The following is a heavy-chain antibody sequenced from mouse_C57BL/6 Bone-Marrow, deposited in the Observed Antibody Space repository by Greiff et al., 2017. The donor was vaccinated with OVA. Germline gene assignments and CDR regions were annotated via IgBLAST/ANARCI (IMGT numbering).Heavy chain of an antibody. CDR1: GYTFTSYW. D-gene: IGHD1-1*01. J-gene: IGHJ2*01. CDR3: ARSYYYGSSYFDY. Sequence: QVQLKQSGAELVKPGASVKLSCKASGYTFTSYWMHWVKQRPGQGLEWIGMIHPNSGSTNYNEKFKSKATLTVDKSSSTAYMQLSSLTSEDSAVDYCARSYYYGSSYFDYWGQGTTLTVSS. V-gene: IGHV1-64*01. CDR2: IHPNSGST.